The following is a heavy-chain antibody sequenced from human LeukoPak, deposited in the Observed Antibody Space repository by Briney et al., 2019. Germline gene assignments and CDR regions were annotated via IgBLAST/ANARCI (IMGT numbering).Heavy chain of an antibody. CDR2: IHYSGCN. J-gene: IGHJ4*02. Sequence: PWETLSLTCTVSGCSIGDYYWSWIRQPPGKGLEWIGYIHYSGCNSYNPSLMSRVTISVDTSKNQFSLRLSSVTAADAAVYYCARLLRNPYYFDYCGQGTLVTVSS. D-gene: IGHD1-14*01. CDR1: GCSIGDYY. V-gene: IGHV4-59*01. CDR3: ARLLRNPYYFDY.